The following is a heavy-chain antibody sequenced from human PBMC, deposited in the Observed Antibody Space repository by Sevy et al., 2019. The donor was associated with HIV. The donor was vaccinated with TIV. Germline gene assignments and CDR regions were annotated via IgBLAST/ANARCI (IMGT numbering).Heavy chain of an antibody. CDR2: ISGSGGST. J-gene: IGHJ4*02. V-gene: IGHV3-23*01. CDR1: GFIFNSYA. D-gene: IGHD3-10*01. Sequence: GGSLRLSRAASGFIFNSYAMSWVRQAPGKGLEWVSSISGSGGSTYYADAMKGRFTISRDNFKSTLYLQVNSLRAEDTAEYYCAKGYGSGSPPDYWGQGTLVTVSS. CDR3: AKGYGSGSPPDY.